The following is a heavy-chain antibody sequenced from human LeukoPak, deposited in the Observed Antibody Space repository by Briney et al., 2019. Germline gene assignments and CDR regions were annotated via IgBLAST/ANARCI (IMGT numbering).Heavy chain of an antibody. Sequence: GASVKVSCKASGSTFSSYAISWVRQAPGQGLEWMGGIIPIFATAHYAQKFQGRVTITADKSTSTAYMELSSLRSEDTAVYYCARGQDAQYSYGSGSYSSFDYWGQGTLVTVSS. CDR1: GSTFSSYA. D-gene: IGHD3-10*01. CDR3: ARGQDAQYSYGSGSYSSFDY. CDR2: IIPIFATA. J-gene: IGHJ4*02. V-gene: IGHV1-69*06.